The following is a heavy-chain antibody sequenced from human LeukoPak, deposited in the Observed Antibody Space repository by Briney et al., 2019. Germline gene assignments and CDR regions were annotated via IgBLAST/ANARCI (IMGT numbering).Heavy chain of an antibody. J-gene: IGHJ4*02. CDR1: GYTFTSYG. V-gene: IGHV1-18*01. CDR3: ARDIGYCSSTSCYLFFDY. Sequence: GASVKVSCKASGYTFTSYGISWVRQAPGQGLEWMGWISAYNGNTNYAQKLQGRVTMTTDTSTSTAYMELRSLRSDDTAVYYCARDIGYCSSTSCYLFFDYWGQGTLVTVSS. CDR2: ISAYNGNT. D-gene: IGHD2-2*01.